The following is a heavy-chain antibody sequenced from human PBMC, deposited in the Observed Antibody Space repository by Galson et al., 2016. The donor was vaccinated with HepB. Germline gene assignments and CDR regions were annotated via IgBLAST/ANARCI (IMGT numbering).Heavy chain of an antibody. V-gene: IGHV1-3*01. J-gene: IGHJ3*02. CDR2: IHAGNGNT. Sequence: SVKVSCKASGYTFTSYPIHWVRQAPGQRLEWMGWIHAGNGNTKYSQKFQVRVTITRDTSATTAHMELSSLRSEDTAVYYCARDQDAFDIWGQGTMVTVSS. CDR3: ARDQDAFDI. CDR1: GYTFTSYP.